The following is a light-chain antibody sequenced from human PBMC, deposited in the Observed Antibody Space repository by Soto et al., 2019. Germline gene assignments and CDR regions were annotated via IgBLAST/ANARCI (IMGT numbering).Light chain of an antibody. CDR3: QQFNDYQGT. CDR2: DAS. V-gene: IGKV1D-13*01. Sequence: AIQLTQSPSPLSASVGEGFTITCRASRAIRNAVAWYQQKPGKAPRLLIYDASSLESGVPSRFSGSGSGTDFTLTISSLQPEDFATYYCQQFNDYQGTFGQGTRLEIK. CDR1: RAIRNA. J-gene: IGKJ5*01.